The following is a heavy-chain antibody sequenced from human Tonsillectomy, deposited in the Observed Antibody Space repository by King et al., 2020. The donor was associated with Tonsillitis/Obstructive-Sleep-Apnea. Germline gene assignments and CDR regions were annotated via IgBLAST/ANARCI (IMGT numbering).Heavy chain of an antibody. CDR3: AREALDAFDI. Sequence: QLQESGPGLVKPSETLSLTCTVSGGSISSYYWSWIRQPPGKGLEWIGYIYYSGSTKYNPSLMSRVTISVDTSKNQFSLKLSSVTAADTAEYYCAREALDAFDIWGQGTMVTVSS. CDR1: GGSISSYY. V-gene: IGHV4-59*01. CDR2: IYYSGST. J-gene: IGHJ3*02.